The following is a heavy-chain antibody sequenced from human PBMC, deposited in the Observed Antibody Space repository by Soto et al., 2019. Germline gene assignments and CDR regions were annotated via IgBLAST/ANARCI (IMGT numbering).Heavy chain of an antibody. CDR1: GDTFTGYY. V-gene: IGHV1-46*01. Sequence: QVQLMQSGAEVKKPGASVKVSCKASGDTFTGYYIHWVRQAPGQGLEWMGKVNPRGGNTTYAQHFLGRVTRARDTSTSTFSRERTSLASDATARNYWARGGHVVVVTAALDYGAQGTLVTVSS. CDR3: ARGGHVVVVTAALDY. CDR2: VNPRGGNT. D-gene: IGHD2-21*02. J-gene: IGHJ4*02.